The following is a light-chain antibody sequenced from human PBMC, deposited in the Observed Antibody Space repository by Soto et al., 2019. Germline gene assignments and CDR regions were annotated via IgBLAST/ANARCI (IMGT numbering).Light chain of an antibody. V-gene: IGLV2-14*01. CDR3: YSYRGYYTRV. J-gene: IGLJ1*01. CDR2: EVS. CDR1: SSDVGGYNF. Sequence: PASVSGSPGQSITISCTGTSSDVGGYNFVSWYQQHPGRAPKLLIYEVSRRPSGVSNRFSGSKSGDTASLTISGLQAEDEADYYCYSYRGYYTRVFGTGTRSPS.